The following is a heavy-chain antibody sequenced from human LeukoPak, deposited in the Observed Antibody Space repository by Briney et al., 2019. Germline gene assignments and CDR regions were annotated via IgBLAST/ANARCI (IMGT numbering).Heavy chain of an antibody. V-gene: IGHV3-7*01. Sequence: GGSLRLSCAASGFTFSSYWMSWVRQAPGKGLEWVANIKQDGSEKYYVDSVKGRFTISRDNAKNSLYLQMNSLRAEDTAVYYCAKSMPVSGNYFSRANWYFDLWGRGTLVTVSS. CDR2: IKQDGSEK. CDR1: GFTFSSYW. J-gene: IGHJ2*01. CDR3: AKSMPVSGNYFSRANWYFDL. D-gene: IGHD1-26*01.